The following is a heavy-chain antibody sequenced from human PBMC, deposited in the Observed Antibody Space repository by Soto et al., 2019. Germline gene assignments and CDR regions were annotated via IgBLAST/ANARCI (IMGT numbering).Heavy chain of an antibody. CDR1: GGSINSGAYY. D-gene: IGHD6-13*01. CDR3: ARVSATGTRWIDP. J-gene: IGHJ5*02. Sequence: QVQLQESGPGLVKPSQTLSLTCSVSGGSINSGAYYCGWIRQQPGKGLEWIGYISYTGRTYSNPSLQSRVTIALDMSESQFSLKLTSVTAADTAVYFCARVSATGTRWIDPWGQGTLVTVSP. CDR2: ISYTGRT. V-gene: IGHV4-31*03.